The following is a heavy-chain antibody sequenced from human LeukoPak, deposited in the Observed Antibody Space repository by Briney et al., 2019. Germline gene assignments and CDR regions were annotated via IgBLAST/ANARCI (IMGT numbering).Heavy chain of an antibody. CDR3: ARALYSGYDY. D-gene: IGHD5-12*01. CDR2: IHYSGST. CDR1: GGSISNFY. V-gene: IGHV4-59*01. Sequence: PSETLSLTCSVFGGSISNFYWSWIRQPPGKGLEWIGYIHYSGSTNHNPSLKSRVTISVDTSKNQFSLKLTSVTAEDTAVYYCARALYSGYDYWGQGTLVTVSS. J-gene: IGHJ4*02.